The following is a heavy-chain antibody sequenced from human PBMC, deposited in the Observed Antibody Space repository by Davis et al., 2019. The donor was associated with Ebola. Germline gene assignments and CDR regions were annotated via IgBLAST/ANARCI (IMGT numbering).Heavy chain of an antibody. V-gene: IGHV5-51*01. J-gene: IGHJ3*02. D-gene: IGHD3-10*01. CDR3: ARLIPLDYYGSGRAFDI. CDR2: IYPGDSET. CDR1: GYDFTGYR. Sequence: KVSCKGSGYDFTGYRIGWVRQRPGKGLEWMGNIYPGDSETRHSPSFEGQVTISTDNSINTAYLQWSSLKASDTAMYYCARLIPLDYYGSGRAFDIWGQGTMVTVSS.